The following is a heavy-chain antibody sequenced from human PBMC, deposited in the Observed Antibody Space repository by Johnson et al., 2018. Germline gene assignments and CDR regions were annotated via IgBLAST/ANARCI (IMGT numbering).Heavy chain of an antibody. CDR1: GFTFSSYG. D-gene: IGHD2-15*01. V-gene: IGHV3-33*01. CDR2: IGYEGSNK. CDR3: ARDTGWFTV. Sequence: VQLVESGGGVVQPGRSLRLSCAASGFTFSSYGMHWVRQAPGKGLEWVAVIGYEGSNKYYADSGKGRFTISRDNSKNTLYLQMNSLRAEDTAVYYCARDTGWFTVWGQGTLVTVSS. J-gene: IGHJ4*02.